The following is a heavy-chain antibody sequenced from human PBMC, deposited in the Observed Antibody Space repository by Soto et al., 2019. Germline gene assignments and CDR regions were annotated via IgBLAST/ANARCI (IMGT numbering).Heavy chain of an antibody. V-gene: IGHV4-30-4*01. CDR3: AGFVVGDRDDQ. CDR2: ISHSETT. J-gene: IGHJ4*02. D-gene: IGHD2-21*01. Sequence: SETLSLTCSVSGSYITSGDYHWTWIRQAPGKGLEWIGYISHSETTYYSPALKNRIIISSDFSMHPFSLRLNSVTAADTAVYFCAGFVVGDRDDQGGRGTLVTVSS. CDR1: GSYITSGDYH.